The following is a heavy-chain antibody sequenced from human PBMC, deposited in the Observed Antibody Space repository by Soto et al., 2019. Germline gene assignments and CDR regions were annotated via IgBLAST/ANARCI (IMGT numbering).Heavy chain of an antibody. J-gene: IGHJ4*02. CDR1: GYTFTSYA. V-gene: IGHV1-3*01. D-gene: IGHD1-26*01. CDR3: ARAPGGSYSPFNY. CDR2: INAGNGNT. Sequence: QVQLVQSGAEVKKPGASVKVSCKASGYTFTSYAMHWVRQAPGQRLEWMGWINAGNGNTKYSQKFQGRVTITRDTSAGTAYMELSSLRSEDTAVYYCARAPGGSYSPFNYWGQGTLVTVSS.